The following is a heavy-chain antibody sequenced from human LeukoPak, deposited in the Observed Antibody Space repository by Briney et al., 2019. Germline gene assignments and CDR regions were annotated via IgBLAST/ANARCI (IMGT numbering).Heavy chain of an antibody. CDR1: SGSISSSSYY. J-gene: IGHJ4*02. V-gene: IGHV4-39*07. CDR2: IYHSGIT. Sequence: SETLSLTCTVSSGSISSSSYYWGWIRQPPGKGLEWIGSIYHSGITDYNPSLMSRVTISVDTSKNQFSLKLSSVTAADTAVYYCARGDYPDYWGQGTLVTVSS. CDR3: ARGDYPDY.